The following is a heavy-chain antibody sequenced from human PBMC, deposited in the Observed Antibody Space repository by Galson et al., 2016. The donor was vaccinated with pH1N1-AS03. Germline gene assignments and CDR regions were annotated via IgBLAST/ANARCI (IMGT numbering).Heavy chain of an antibody. CDR3: GGGTSDAFDI. J-gene: IGHJ3*02. CDR2: ISTYNGNT. V-gene: IGHV1-18*01. Sequence: QSGAEVKKPGESLKVSCKASDYTFGIGWVRQAPGQGLEWMGWISTYNGNTKYAQKFQGRVTMTTDTSTSTAYMELRNLRSDDTAVYYCGGGTSDAFDIWGQGTMVIVSS. CDR1: DYTFG. D-gene: IGHD1-1*01.